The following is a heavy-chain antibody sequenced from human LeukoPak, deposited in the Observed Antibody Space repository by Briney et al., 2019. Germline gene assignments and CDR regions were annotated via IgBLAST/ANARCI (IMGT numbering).Heavy chain of an antibody. CDR2: ITSSGSTR. Sequence: GSLRLSCAASGFSFSDYYMSWIRQAPGKGLEWVSYITSSGSTRYYADSVKGRFTISRDNAKNSLHLQMNSLRAEDTAVYYCARGYSTSPNDYWGQGTLVTVSS. D-gene: IGHD2-2*01. CDR3: ARGYSTSPNDY. V-gene: IGHV3-11*01. CDR1: GFSFSDYY. J-gene: IGHJ4*02.